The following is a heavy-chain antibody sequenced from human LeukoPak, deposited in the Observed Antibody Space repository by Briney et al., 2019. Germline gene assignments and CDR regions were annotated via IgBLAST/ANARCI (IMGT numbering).Heavy chain of an antibody. D-gene: IGHD3-10*01. V-gene: IGHV4-61*02. CDR3: ARTKVDQNYYGSGSLYYFDY. CDR1: GGSISSGSYY. Sequence: SETLSLTCTVSGGSISSGSYYWSWIRQPAGKGLEWIGRIYTSGSTNYNPSLKSRVTISVDTSKNQFSLKLSSVTAADTAVYYCARTKVDQNYYGSGSLYYFDYWGQGTLVTVSS. J-gene: IGHJ4*02. CDR2: IYTSGST.